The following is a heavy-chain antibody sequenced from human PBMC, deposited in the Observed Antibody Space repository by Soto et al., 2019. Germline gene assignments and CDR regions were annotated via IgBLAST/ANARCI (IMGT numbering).Heavy chain of an antibody. Sequence: HPGGSLRLSCAASGFTFSSYGMHWVRQAPGKGLEWVAVISYDGSNKYYADSVKGRFTISRDNSKNTLYLQMNSLRAEDTAVYYCAKGTVTTYYYGMDVWGQGTTVTVSS. D-gene: IGHD4-4*01. J-gene: IGHJ6*02. V-gene: IGHV3-30*18. CDR1: GFTFSSYG. CDR2: ISYDGSNK. CDR3: AKGTVTTYYYGMDV.